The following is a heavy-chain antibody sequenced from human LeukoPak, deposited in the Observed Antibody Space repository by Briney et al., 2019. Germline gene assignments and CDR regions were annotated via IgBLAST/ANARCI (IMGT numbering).Heavy chain of an antibody. D-gene: IGHD5-18*01. J-gene: IGHJ4*02. V-gene: IGHV3-23*01. CDR2: ISGSGGST. CDR1: GFTFSSYA. CDR3: AKHPRGYSYGPPLDY. Sequence: PGGSLRLSCAASGFTFSSYAMSWVRRAPGKGLEWVSAISGSGGSTYYADSVKGRFTISRDNSKNTLYLQMNNLRAEDTAVYYCAKHPRGYSYGPPLDYWGQGTLVTVSS.